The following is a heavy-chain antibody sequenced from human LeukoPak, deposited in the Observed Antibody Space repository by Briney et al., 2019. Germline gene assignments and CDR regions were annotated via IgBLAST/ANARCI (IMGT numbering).Heavy chain of an antibody. D-gene: IGHD1-26*01. CDR1: GYTFTSYD. V-gene: IGHV1-18*01. CDR3: ARYSGSPSIKFDP. Sequence: EASVKVSCTASGYTFTSYDISWLRQAPGQGLEWMGWISAYNGNTNYAQKLQGRVTMTTDTSTSTAYMELRSLRSDDTAVYYCARYSGSPSIKFDPWGQGTLVTVSS. CDR2: ISAYNGNT. J-gene: IGHJ5*02.